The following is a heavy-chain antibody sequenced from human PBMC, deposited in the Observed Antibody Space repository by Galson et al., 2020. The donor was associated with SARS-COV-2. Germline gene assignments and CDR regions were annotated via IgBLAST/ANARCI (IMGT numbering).Heavy chain of an antibody. V-gene: IGHV1-46*01. CDR1: GYTFTSYY. D-gene: IGHD4-4*01. CDR3: ARDSQGGNDYNYLLF. CDR2: INPSGGGT. J-gene: IGHJ4*02. Sequence: ASVKVSCKASGYTFTSYYIHWVRQAPGQGLKWMGIINPSGGGTTYAQKFQGRVTMTRDTSTSTVYMELSSLRSEDRAVYYCARDSQGGNDYNYLLFWGQGTLVTVSS.